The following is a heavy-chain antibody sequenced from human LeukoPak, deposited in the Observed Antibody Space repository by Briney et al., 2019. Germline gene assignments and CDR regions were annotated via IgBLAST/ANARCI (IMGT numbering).Heavy chain of an antibody. J-gene: IGHJ6*02. V-gene: IGHV1-18*01. D-gene: IGHD2-2*01. CDR1: GYTFTSYG. CDR3: ARRSSSSSPYYYYGMDV. CDR2: ISGYNGST. Sequence: GASVKVSCKASGYTFTSYGISWVRQAPGQGFEWMGWISGYNGSTNYAQKLQGRVAMTTDTSTTTAYMELRSLRSDDTAVYYCARRSSSSSPYYYYGMDVWGQGTTVIVSS.